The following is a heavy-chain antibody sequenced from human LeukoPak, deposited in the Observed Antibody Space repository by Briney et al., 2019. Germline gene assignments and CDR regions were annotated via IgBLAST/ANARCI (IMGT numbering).Heavy chain of an antibody. Sequence: ASVKVSCKASGYTFTTYDINWVRQATGQGLEWMGWMNPNSGNTGYAQKFQGRVTMTRNTSISTAYMELSSLRSEDTAVYYCVRGLRGGNGDRKIYYFDYWGQGTLVTVSS. D-gene: IGHD4-17*01. CDR1: GYTFTTYD. V-gene: IGHV1-8*01. CDR2: MNPNSGNT. J-gene: IGHJ4*02. CDR3: VRGLRGGNGDRKIYYFDY.